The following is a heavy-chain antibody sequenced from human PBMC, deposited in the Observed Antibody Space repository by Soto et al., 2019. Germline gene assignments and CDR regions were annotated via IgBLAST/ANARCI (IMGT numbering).Heavy chain of an antibody. D-gene: IGHD3-3*01. CDR3: VSQASVVIRARCTVSAFLLNRSSDL. CDR2: IYHSGSS. Sequence: PGKELEWIGYIYHSGSSNYNPSLKSRVTILLDTSKNQLSLKLSSVTAADTAVYYCVSQASVVIRARCTVSAFLLNRSSDL. J-gene: IGHJ2*01. V-gene: IGHV4-59*08.